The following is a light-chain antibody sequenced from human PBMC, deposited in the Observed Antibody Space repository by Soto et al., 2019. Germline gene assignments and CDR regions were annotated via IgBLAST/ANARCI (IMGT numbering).Light chain of an antibody. V-gene: IGLV1-40*01. CDR1: SSNIGAGYD. J-gene: IGLJ2*01. CDR2: GST. CDR3: QSYDSSLSSVV. Sequence: QTVVTQPPSVSGAPGQRVTISCTGSSSNIGAGYDVHWYQRLPGTAPKLLIYGSTNRPSGVPDRFSGSKSGTSASLAVTGLQAEDEADYYCQSYDSSLSSVVFGGGTQLTVL.